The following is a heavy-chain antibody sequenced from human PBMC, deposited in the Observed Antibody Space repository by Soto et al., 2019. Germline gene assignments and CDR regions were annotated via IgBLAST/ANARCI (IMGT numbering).Heavy chain of an antibody. V-gene: IGHV5-51*01. Sequence: AGESLKISCKGSGYSFTSYWIGWVRQMPGKGLEWMGIIYPGDSDTRYSPSFQGQVTISADKSISTAYLQWSSLKASDTAMYYCARKRYYDFWSGYYPRHRGYFDYWGQGTLVTVSS. D-gene: IGHD3-3*01. CDR3: ARKRYYDFWSGYYPRHRGYFDY. J-gene: IGHJ4*02. CDR2: IYPGDSDT. CDR1: GYSFTSYW.